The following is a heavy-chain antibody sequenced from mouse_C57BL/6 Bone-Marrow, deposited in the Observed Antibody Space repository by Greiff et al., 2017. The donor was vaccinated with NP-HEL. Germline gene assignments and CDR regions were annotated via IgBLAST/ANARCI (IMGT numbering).Heavy chain of an antibody. CDR2: INPNNGGT. CDR3: ARSTTVVARYWYFDV. J-gene: IGHJ1*03. Sequence: VQLQQSGPELVKPGASVKISCKASGYTFTDYYMNWVKQSHGKSLEWIGDINPNNGGTSYNQKFKGKATLTVDKSSRTAYMELRSLTSEDSAVYYCARSTTVVARYWYFDVWGTGTTVTVSS. CDR1: GYTFTDYY. V-gene: IGHV1-26*01. D-gene: IGHD1-1*01.